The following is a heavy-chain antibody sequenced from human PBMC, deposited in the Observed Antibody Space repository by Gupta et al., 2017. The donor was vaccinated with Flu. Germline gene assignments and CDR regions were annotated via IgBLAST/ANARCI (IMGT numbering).Heavy chain of an antibody. CDR1: GFTFRMSC. J-gene: IGHJ4*02. D-gene: IGHD4-4*01. V-gene: IGHV3-7*01. Sequence: EVQLVESGGRLVQPWGSLRLYCAASGFTFRMSCPTWVRQAPGKGLEWVANINEDGSTKNYVDSVMGRFTISRDNAKNSLFLQMDSLRAEDTAVYYCARDRAYNCFDYWGQGTLVTVSS. CDR3: ARDRAYNCFDY. CDR2: INEDGSTK.